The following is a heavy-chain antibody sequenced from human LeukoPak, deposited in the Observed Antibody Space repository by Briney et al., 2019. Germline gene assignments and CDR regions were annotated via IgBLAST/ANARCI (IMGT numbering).Heavy chain of an antibody. CDR2: IWYDGSNK. Sequence: GGSLRLSCAASGFTFSSYGMHWVRQAPGKGLEWVAVIWYDGSNKYYADCVKGRFTISRDNSKNTLYLQMNSLRAEDTAVYYCARVNCSGGSCYHDYWGQGTLVTVSS. D-gene: IGHD2-15*01. CDR1: GFTFSSYG. V-gene: IGHV3-33*01. J-gene: IGHJ4*02. CDR3: ARVNCSGGSCYHDY.